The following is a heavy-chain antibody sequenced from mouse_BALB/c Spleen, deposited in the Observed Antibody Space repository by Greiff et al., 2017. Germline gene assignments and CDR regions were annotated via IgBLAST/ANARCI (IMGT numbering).Heavy chain of an antibody. CDR2: IYPGNSDT. CDR3: TRGLLRFHYLDC. D-gene: IGHD2-3*01. CDR1: GYTFTSYW. Sequence: EVQLQQSGTVLARPGASVKMSCKASGYTFTSYWMHWVKQRPGQGLEWIGAIYPGNSDTSYNQKFKGKAKLTAVTSTSTAYMELSSLTNEDSAVYYCTRGLLRFHYLDCWGQGTTLTVSA. J-gene: IGHJ2*01. V-gene: IGHV1-5*01.